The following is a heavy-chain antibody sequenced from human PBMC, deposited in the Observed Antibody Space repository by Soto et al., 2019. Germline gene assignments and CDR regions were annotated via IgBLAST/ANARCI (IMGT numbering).Heavy chain of an antibody. D-gene: IGHD2-8*01. CDR3: AKDATAVNGVWDPFDM. CDR1: GFTFSAYA. Sequence: GGSLRLSCAASGFTFSAYAVSWVRQAPGKGLQWVSGVGGSDTDKHYADSVRGRFTVSRDNSRNTLYLQMNSLRADDTAVYYCAKDATAVNGVWDPFDMWGQGTEVTVSS. J-gene: IGHJ3*02. CDR2: VGGSDTDK. V-gene: IGHV3-23*01.